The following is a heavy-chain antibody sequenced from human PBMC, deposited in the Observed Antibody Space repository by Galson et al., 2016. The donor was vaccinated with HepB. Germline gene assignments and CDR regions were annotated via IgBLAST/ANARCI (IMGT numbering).Heavy chain of an antibody. CDR3: ARASWYTFDT. CDR2: IDKSGTAT. J-gene: IGHJ3*02. Sequence: SLRLSCAASGFTFSDYYMSWIRQAPGKGPEWLPGIDKSGTATYYLDSVKGRFTMSRDNAKNSLYLQINSLRAEDTAVYYCARASWYTFDTWGQGTMVTVSS. CDR1: GFTFSDYY. D-gene: IGHD1-1*01. V-gene: IGHV3-11*01.